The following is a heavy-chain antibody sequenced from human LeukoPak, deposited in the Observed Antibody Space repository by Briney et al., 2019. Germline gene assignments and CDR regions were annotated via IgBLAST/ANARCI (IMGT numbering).Heavy chain of an antibody. CDR1: GFTFDSYW. Sequence: GGSLRLSCAASGFTFDSYWMPWVRQAPGKGLLWVSRINSDGTSTVYADSVKGRFTISRDNAKNTLDLQMNTLRAEDTAVYYCVRGGRQFPDYNWFDPWGQGTLVTVSS. V-gene: IGHV3-74*01. D-gene: IGHD1-26*01. CDR3: VRGGRQFPDYNWFDP. CDR2: INSDGTST. J-gene: IGHJ5*02.